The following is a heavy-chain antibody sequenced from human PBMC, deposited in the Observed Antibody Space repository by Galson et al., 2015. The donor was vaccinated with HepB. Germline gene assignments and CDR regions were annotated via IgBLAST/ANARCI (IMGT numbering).Heavy chain of an antibody. CDR3: ARDLDCSGGSCYEYGMDV. V-gene: IGHV1-46*03. CDR2: INPSGGST. Sequence: SVKVSCKASGYTFTSYYMHWVRQAPGQGLEWMGIINPSGGSTSYAQKFQGRVTMTRDTSTSTVYMELSSLRSEDTAVYYCARDLDCSGGSCYEYGMDVWGQGTTVTVSS. D-gene: IGHD2-15*01. J-gene: IGHJ6*02. CDR1: GYTFTSYY.